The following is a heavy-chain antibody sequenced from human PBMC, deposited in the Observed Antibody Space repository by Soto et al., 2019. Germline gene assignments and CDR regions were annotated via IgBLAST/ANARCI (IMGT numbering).Heavy chain of an antibody. J-gene: IGHJ4*02. CDR2: IKQDGSEK. CDR1: GFTFSSYW. D-gene: IGHD3-3*01. CDR3: ARSWGPIFGVVIIGGYFDY. V-gene: IGHV3-7*03. Sequence: EVQLVESGGGLVQPGGSLRLSCAASGFTFSSYWMSWVRQAPGKGLEWVANIKQDGSEKYYVDSVKGRFTISRDNAKNSLYLQMNSLRAEDTAVYYCARSWGPIFGVVIIGGYFDYWGQGTLVTVSS.